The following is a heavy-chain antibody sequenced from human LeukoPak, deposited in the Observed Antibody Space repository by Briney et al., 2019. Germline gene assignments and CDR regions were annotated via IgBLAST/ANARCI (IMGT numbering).Heavy chain of an antibody. Sequence: ASVKVSCKASGYTFTSYGISWVRQAPGQGLEWMGWISAYNGNTNYAQKLQGRVTMTTDTSTSTAYMELRSLRFDDTAVYYCARDRDSGSPSAFDYWGQGTLVTVSS. CDR1: GYTFTSYG. J-gene: IGHJ4*02. V-gene: IGHV1-18*01. CDR2: ISAYNGNT. D-gene: IGHD1-26*01. CDR3: ARDRDSGSPSAFDY.